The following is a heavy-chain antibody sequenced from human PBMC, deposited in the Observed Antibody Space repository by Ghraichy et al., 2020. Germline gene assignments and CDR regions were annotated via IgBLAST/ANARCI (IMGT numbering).Heavy chain of an antibody. CDR2: INYSGYT. D-gene: IGHD3-3*01. CDR1: GGSMSSSSDY. V-gene: IGHV4-39*01. Sequence: SETLSLTCTVSGGSMSSSSDYWGWIRQPPGKGLEWIGSINYSGYTSYKPSLKSRVTISVDTSKNQFSLKVNSVTAADTAVYYCAKYTSRTMRDYWGQGTLVTVSS. CDR3: AKYTSRTMRDY. J-gene: IGHJ4*02.